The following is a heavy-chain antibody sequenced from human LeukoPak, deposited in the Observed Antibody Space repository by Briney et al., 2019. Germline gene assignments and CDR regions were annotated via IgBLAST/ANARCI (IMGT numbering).Heavy chain of an antibody. CDR1: GGSISNTNW. V-gene: IGHV4-4*02. CDR2: ISLTGLT. CDR3: SRENGAFSPFGY. D-gene: IGHD2-8*01. J-gene: IGHJ4*02. Sequence: SETLSLTCGVSGGSISNTNWWSWFGQPPGQGLEWIGEISLTGLTHYNPSLESRVTVSLDKPKNQHSHNLTSVTAADTAVYYCSRENGAFSPFGYWGQGTLVTVLS.